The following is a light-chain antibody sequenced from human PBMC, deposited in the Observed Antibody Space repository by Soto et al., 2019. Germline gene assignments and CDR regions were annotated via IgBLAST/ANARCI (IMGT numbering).Light chain of an antibody. V-gene: IGKV1-27*01. J-gene: IGKJ1*01. CDR1: QGIRNY. CDR2: AAS. CDR3: QKYDTAPWT. Sequence: DIQMTQSPSSLSSSVGDRVTITCRASQGIRNYLAWYQQRPGKIPKILIYAASTLKSGVPPRFSGSGSGTDFSLTISSLQPEDVATYYCQKYDTAPWTVGQGTKVEIK.